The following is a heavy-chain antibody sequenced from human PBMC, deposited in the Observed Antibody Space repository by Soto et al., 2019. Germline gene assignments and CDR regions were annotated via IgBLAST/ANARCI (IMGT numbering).Heavy chain of an antibody. J-gene: IGHJ5*02. CDR2: INWNGGST. Sequence: GGSLRLSCAASGFTFDDYGMSWVRQAPGKGLEWVSGINWNGGSTGYADSVKGRFTISRDNAKKSLYLQMNSLRAEDTALYHCARAYGDYVGWFDPWGQGTLVTVSS. CDR3: ARAYGDYVGWFDP. V-gene: IGHV3-20*01. D-gene: IGHD4-17*01. CDR1: GFTFDDYG.